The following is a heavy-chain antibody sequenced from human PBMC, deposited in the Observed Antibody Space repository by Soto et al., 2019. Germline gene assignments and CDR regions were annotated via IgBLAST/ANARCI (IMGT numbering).Heavy chain of an antibody. J-gene: IGHJ5*02. V-gene: IGHV4-34*01. CDR3: ARARQIVVVVAAIPGHNWFDP. CDR2: INHSGST. CDR1: GGSFSGYY. Sequence: SETLSLTCAVYGGSFSGYYWSWIRQPPGKGLEWIGEINHSGSTNYNPSLKSRVTISVDTSKNQFSLKLSSVTAADTAVYYCARARQIVVVVAAIPGHNWFDPWGQGTLVTVSS. D-gene: IGHD2-15*01.